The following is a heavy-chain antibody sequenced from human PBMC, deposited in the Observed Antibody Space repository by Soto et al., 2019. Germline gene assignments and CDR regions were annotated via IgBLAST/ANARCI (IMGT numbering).Heavy chain of an antibody. CDR2: IYTAGGT. CDR3: ARALPVAKGGFDP. V-gene: IGHV3-53*02. D-gene: IGHD2-2*01. CDR1: GFTVSNTY. Sequence: EVQLVETGGGLIQPGGSLRLSCAASGFTVSNTYMTWVRQPPGKGLECVSVIYTAGGTNSADSVKGRFIISRDNSKNPLYLQMNSLRAKDTAVYYCARALPVAKGGFDPWGQGTLVTVSS. J-gene: IGHJ5*02.